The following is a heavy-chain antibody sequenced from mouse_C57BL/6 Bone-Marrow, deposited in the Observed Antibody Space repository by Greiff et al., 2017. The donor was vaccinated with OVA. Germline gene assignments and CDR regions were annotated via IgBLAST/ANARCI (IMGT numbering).Heavy chain of an antibody. J-gene: IGHJ2*01. CDR1: GYTFTSYW. V-gene: IGHV1-69*01. CDR3: ARDDGCYLFDY. D-gene: IGHD2-3*01. Sequence: QVQLQQPGAELVMPGASVKLSCKASGYTFTSYWMHWVKQRRGQGLEWIGEIVPSDRYTNYNQKFKDKSTLTGDKSSSTAYMQLSSLTAEDAAVYYYARDDGCYLFDYWGRGTALTVSS. CDR2: IVPSDRYT.